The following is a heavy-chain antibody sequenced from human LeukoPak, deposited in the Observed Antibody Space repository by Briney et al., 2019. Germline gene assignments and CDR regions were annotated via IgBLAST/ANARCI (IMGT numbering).Heavy chain of an antibody. CDR3: AKSLSVLLWFGELTF. J-gene: IGHJ4*02. V-gene: IGHV3-23*01. Sequence: GGSLRLSCAASGFTFRTSGMSWVRQAPGKGLEWVSAISGSGGSTYYADSVKGRFTISRDNSKNTLYLQMNSLRAEDTAVYYCAKSLSVLLWFGELTFGGQGTLVTVSS. CDR1: GFTFRTSG. D-gene: IGHD3-10*01. CDR2: ISGSGGST.